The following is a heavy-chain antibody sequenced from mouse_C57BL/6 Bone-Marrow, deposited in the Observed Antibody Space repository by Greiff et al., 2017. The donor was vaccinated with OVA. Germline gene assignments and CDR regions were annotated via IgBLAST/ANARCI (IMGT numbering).Heavy chain of an antibody. J-gene: IGHJ2*01. D-gene: IGHD4-1*01. CDR1: GYTFTSYW. V-gene: IGHV1-52*01. CDR3: ARENWDVNFDY. Sequence: VQLLQPGAELVRPGSSVKLSCQASGYTFTSYWMHWVKQRPIPGLEWIGTIDPSDSETHYNQKFKDKATLTADKSSSTAYMQLSSLTSEDAAVYYVARENWDVNFDYWGQGTTLTVSS. CDR2: IDPSDSET.